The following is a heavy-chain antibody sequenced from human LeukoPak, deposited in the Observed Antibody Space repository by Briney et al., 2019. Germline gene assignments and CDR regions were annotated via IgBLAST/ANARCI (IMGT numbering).Heavy chain of an antibody. CDR3: ARDLRDRDYASDY. CDR2: INPNSGGT. CDR1: GYTFTGYY. D-gene: IGHD4-17*01. V-gene: IGHV1-2*02. Sequence: ASVKVSCKASGYTFTGYYMHWVRQAPGQGLEWMGWINPNSGGTNYAQKFQGRVTMTRDTSIGTAYMELSRLRSDDTAVYYCARDLRDRDYASDYWGQGTLVTVSS. J-gene: IGHJ4*02.